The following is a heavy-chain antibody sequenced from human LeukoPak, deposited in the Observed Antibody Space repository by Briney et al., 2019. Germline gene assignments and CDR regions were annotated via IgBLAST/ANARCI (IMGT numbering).Heavy chain of an antibody. CDR1: GFTFSSYS. CDR3: ARGRVD. V-gene: IGHV3-48*02. Sequence: GGSLRLSCAASGFTFSSYSMSWVRQAPGKGLEWVSYMSTRGTIYYADSVKGRFTISRDNAKNSLFLQMSSLRDEDTAIYCCARGRVDWGQGTLVTVSS. CDR2: MSTRGTI. J-gene: IGHJ4*02.